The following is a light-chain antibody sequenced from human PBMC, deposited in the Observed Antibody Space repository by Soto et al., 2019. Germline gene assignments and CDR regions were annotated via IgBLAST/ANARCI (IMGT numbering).Light chain of an antibody. J-gene: IGLJ3*02. V-gene: IGLV2-14*01. CDR3: SSYTGSSTWV. CDR1: SSDVGGYKY. Sequence: QSVLTQPASVSGSPGQSITISCTGTSSDVGGYKYVSWYQHHPGQAPKLMIHAVNSRPSGVSTRFSGSKSGNTASLTISGRQPEDEADYYCSSYTGSSTWVFGGGTKLTVL. CDR2: AVN.